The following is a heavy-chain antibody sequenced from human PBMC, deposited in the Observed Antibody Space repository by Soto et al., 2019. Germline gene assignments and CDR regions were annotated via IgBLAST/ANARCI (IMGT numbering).Heavy chain of an antibody. CDR3: ARREGGSYHITTVGLDSAAFDI. D-gene: IGHD2-15*01. CDR1: GYTFTSYG. CDR2: ISAYNGNT. J-gene: IGHJ3*02. V-gene: IGHV1-18*01. Sequence: GASVKVSCKASGYTFTSYGISWVRQAPGQGLEWMGWISAYNGNTNYAQKLQGRVTMTTDTSTSTAYMELRSLRSDDTAVYYCARREGGSYHITTVGLDSAAFDIWGQGTMVTVSS.